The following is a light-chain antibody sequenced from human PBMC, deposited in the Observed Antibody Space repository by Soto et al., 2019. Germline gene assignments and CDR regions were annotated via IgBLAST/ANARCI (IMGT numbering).Light chain of an antibody. CDR1: QSISDY. CDR3: QQSYSLPLT. CDR2: GAS. V-gene: IGKV1-39*01. Sequence: DIQMTQSPSSLSASVGDRVAISCRASQSISDYLNWYQQKPGKALKLLIYGASNLQSGVPSRFGGSGSGTEFTLTITGLQPEDFVTYFCQQSYSLPLTFGPGTKVDVK. J-gene: IGKJ3*01.